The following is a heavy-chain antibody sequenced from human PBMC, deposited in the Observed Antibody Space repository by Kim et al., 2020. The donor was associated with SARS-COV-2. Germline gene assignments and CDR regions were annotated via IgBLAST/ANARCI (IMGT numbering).Heavy chain of an antibody. V-gene: IGHV4-4*02. CDR3: ARERVLLWFGELLYSDGMDV. J-gene: IGHJ6*02. D-gene: IGHD3-10*01. CDR1: GGSISSSNW. Sequence: SETLSLTCAVSGGSISSSNWWSWVRQPPGKGLEWIGEIYHSGSTNYNPSLKSRVTISVDKSKNQFSLKLSSVTAADTAVYYCARERVLLWFGELLYSDGMDVWGQGTTVTVSS. CDR2: IYHSGST.